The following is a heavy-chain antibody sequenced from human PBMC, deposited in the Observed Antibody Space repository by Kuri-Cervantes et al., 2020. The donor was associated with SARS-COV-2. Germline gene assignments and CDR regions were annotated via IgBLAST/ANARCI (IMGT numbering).Heavy chain of an antibody. V-gene: IGHV3-20*04. CDR1: GFTFDDYG. CDR2: INWNGGST. D-gene: IGHD6-19*01. J-gene: IGHJ4*02. CDR3: ARDGIAVAGREQNFDY. Sequence: GGSLRLSCAASGFTFDDYGMSWVRQAPGKGLEWVSRINWNGGSTGYADSVKGRFTISRDNSKNTLYLQMNSLRAEDTAVYYCARDGIAVAGREQNFDYWGQGTLVTVSS.